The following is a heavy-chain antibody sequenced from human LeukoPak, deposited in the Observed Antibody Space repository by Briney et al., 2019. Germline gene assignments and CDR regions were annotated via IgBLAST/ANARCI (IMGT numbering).Heavy chain of an antibody. V-gene: IGHV4-38-2*02. CDR1: GYSISSGYY. CDR2: IYHSGST. CDR3: ARILIAAAGFFDY. Sequence: SETLSLTCTVSGYSISSGYYWGWIRQPPGKGLGRIGSIYHSGSTYYNPSLNSRVTISVDTSKNQPSLKLSSVTAADTAVYYCARILIAAAGFFDYWGQGTLVTVSS. J-gene: IGHJ4*02. D-gene: IGHD6-13*01.